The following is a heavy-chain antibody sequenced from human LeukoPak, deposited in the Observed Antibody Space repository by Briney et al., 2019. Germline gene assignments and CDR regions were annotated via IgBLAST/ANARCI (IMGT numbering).Heavy chain of an antibody. CDR3: ARENYYDSSVYYAL. CDR2: INSNSSYI. J-gene: IGHJ4*02. CDR1: GFTFSSYD. V-gene: IGHV3-21*01. D-gene: IGHD3-22*01. Sequence: PGGSLRLSCAASGFTFSSYDMSWVRQAPGKGLEWVSFINSNSSYIYNANSVKGRFTISRDNAKNSLYLQMDSLRAEDTAVYYCARENYYDSSVYYALWGQGTLVTVSS.